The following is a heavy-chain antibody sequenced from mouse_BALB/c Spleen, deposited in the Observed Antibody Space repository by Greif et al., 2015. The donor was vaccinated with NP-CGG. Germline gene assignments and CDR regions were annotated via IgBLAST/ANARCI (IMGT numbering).Heavy chain of an antibody. D-gene: IGHD5-1-1*01. CDR1: GYSFTSYY. Sequence: EVQGVESGPELMKPGASVKISCKASGYSFTSYYMHWVKQSHGKSLEWIGYIDPFNGGTSYNQKFKGKATLTVDKSSSTAYMHLSSLTSEDSAVYYCASGVYPICAYWAKGLWSLSLQ. CDR3: ASGVYPICAY. CDR2: IDPFNGGT. J-gene: IGHJ3*01. V-gene: IGHV1S135*01.